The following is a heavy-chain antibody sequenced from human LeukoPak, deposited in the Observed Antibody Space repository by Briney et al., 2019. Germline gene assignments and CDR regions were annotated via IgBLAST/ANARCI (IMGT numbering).Heavy chain of an antibody. V-gene: IGHV1-69*04. CDR1: GGTFSSYT. D-gene: IGHD3-3*01. J-gene: IGHJ3*02. CDR2: IIPILGIA. Sequence: SVKVSCKASGGTFSSYTISWVRQAPGQGLEWMGRIIPILGIANYAQKFQGRVTITADKSTSTAYMELSSLRSEDTAVYYCARDFWSGYYSQTDAFDIWGQGTVVTVSS. CDR3: ARDFWSGYYSQTDAFDI.